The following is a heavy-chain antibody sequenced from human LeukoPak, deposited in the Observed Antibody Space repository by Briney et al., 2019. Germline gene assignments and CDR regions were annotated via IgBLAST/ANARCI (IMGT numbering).Heavy chain of an antibody. J-gene: IGHJ4*02. V-gene: IGHV1-8*01. CDR1: GYTFTSYD. CDR3: ARVSSGWYIGVPGY. CDR2: MNPNSGNT. D-gene: IGHD6-19*01. Sequence: ASVKVSCKASGYTFTSYDINWVRQATGQELAWMGWMNPNSGNTGYAQKFQGRVTMTRNTSISTAYMELSSLRSEDTAVYYCARVSSGWYIGVPGYWGQGTLVTVSS.